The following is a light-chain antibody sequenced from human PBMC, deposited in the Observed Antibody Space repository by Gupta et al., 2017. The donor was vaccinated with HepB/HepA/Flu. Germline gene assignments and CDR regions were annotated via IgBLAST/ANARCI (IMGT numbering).Light chain of an antibody. CDR2: KAS. Sequence: DIQMTQSPSPLSASIGDRVTITCRASQNISTSLAWYQQKPGKAPKLLIYKASSLESGVPSRFSGSGSGTEFTLTISSLQPDDFATYYCLQDDSHLYIFGQGTKLEIK. J-gene: IGKJ2*01. CDR3: LQDDSHLYI. V-gene: IGKV1-5*03. CDR1: QNISTS.